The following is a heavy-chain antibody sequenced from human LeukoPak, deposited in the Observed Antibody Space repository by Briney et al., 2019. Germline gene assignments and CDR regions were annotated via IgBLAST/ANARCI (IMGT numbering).Heavy chain of an antibody. J-gene: IGHJ6*03. CDR3: ARVVGYGDYYYYYYYMDV. Sequence: SETLSLTCTVSGGSIGSYYWSWIRQPPGKVLEWIGYIYYSGSTNYNPSLKSRVTISVDTSKNQFSLKLSSVTAADTAVYYCARVVGYGDYYYYYYYMDVWGKGTTVTISS. CDR2: IYYSGST. D-gene: IGHD4-17*01. CDR1: GGSIGSYY. V-gene: IGHV4-59*01.